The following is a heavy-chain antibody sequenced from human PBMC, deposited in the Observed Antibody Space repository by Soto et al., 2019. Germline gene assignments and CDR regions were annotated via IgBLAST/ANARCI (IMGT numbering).Heavy chain of an antibody. V-gene: IGHV3-23*01. CDR1: GFTFSTYA. CDR3: AKSSSSYVDYYYGVDV. CDR2: TTNSGGTT. Sequence: GGSLRLSCAASGFTFSTYALHWVRQAPGKGLEWVSVTTNSGGTTYYADSVKGRFTVSSDNSKDTLSLQMNNLRAEDTAVYYCAKSSSSYVDYYYGVDVWGPGITVTVSS. J-gene: IGHJ6*01. D-gene: IGHD4-4*01.